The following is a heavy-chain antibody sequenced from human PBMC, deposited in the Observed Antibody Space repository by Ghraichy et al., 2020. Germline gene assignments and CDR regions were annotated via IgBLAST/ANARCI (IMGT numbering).Heavy chain of an antibody. V-gene: IGHV6-1*01. Sequence: SQTLSLTCVISGDSISRSTTGWNWIRQSPSGGLEWLGRTYYEFKWNDDYALSMRGRITLSLDTSKNQFSLKLSSVTAADTAVYYCARGGYSSSPYDAFDIWGQGTMVTVSS. CDR1: GDSISRSTTG. CDR3: ARGGYSSSPYDAFDI. J-gene: IGHJ3*02. D-gene: IGHD6-6*01. CDR2: TYYEFKWND.